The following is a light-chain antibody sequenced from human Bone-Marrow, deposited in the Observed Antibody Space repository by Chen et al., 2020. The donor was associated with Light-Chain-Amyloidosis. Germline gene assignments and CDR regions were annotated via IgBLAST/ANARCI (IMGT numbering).Light chain of an antibody. CDR3: QSADSSGTYEVI. J-gene: IGLJ2*01. V-gene: IGLV3-25*03. CDR2: RDT. Sequence: VSVSPGQTARITCSGDDLPTKYAYWYQQKPGQAPVLVIHRDTERPSGISERFSGSSSGTTATLTISGVQAEDEADYYCQSADSSGTYEVIFGGGTKLTVL. CDR1: DLPTKY.